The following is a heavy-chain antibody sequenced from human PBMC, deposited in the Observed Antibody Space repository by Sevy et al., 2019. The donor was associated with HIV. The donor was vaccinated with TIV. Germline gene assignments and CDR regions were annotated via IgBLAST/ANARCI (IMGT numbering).Heavy chain of an antibody. CDR2: ISWNSGSI. CDR3: AKDGLRFLEWDYGMDV. CDR1: GFTFDDYA. D-gene: IGHD3-3*01. J-gene: IGHJ6*02. V-gene: IGHV3-9*01. Sequence: GGSLRLSCAASGFTFDDYAMHWVRQAPGKGLEWVSGISWNSGSIGYADSVKGRFTISRDNAKNSLYLQMNSLRAEDTALYYCAKDGLRFLEWDYGMDVWGPGTTVTVSS.